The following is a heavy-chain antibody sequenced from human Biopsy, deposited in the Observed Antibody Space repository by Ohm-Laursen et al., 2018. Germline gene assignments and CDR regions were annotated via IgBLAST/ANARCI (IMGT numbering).Heavy chain of an antibody. V-gene: IGHV4-4*07. CDR2: IYSTGRSS. CDR1: GGSVDDYF. Sequence: GTLSLTCSVSGGSVDDYFWNWVRQPAGKGLEWIGRIYSTGRSSAYHPSFQSRVTMSLDTSNKQFSLKLTSVTAADTAVYYCARTPGVAVAGRFFDLWGRGTLVTVSS. J-gene: IGHJ2*01. CDR3: ARTPGVAVAGRFFDL. D-gene: IGHD6-19*01.